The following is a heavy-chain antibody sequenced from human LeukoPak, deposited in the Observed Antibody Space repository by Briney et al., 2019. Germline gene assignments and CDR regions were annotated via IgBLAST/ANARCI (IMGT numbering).Heavy chain of an antibody. CDR3: ASLSHYYDSSGYRFDY. J-gene: IGHJ4*02. Sequence: ASVKVSCKASGGTFSSYAISWVRQAPGQGLEWMGRIIPILGIANYAQKFQGRVTITADKSTSTAYMELSSLRSEDTAVYYCASLSHYYDSSGYRFDYWGKGTLVTVSS. D-gene: IGHD3-22*01. CDR1: GGTFSSYA. CDR2: IIPILGIA. V-gene: IGHV1-69*04.